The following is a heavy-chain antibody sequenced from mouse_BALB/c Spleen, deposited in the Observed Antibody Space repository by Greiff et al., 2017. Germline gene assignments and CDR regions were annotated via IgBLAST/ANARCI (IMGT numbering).Heavy chain of an antibody. J-gene: IGHJ2*01. D-gene: IGHD3-2*01. CDR2: INPSTGYT. Sequence: VQLVESGAELAKPGASVKMSCKASGYTFTSYWMHWVKQRSGQGLEWIGYINPSTGYTEYNQKFKDKATLTADKSSSTAYMQLSSLTSEDSAVYYCAREFPDSSAYYFDYWGQGTTLTVSS. CDR1: GYTFTSYW. V-gene: IGHV1-7*01. CDR3: AREFPDSSAYYFDY.